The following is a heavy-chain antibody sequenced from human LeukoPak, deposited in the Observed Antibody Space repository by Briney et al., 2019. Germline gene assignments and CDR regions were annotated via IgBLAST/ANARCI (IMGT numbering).Heavy chain of an antibody. J-gene: IGHJ4*02. CDR3: ARENYDSSGYPYYFDY. CDR2: INHSGST. CDR1: GGSFSGYY. Sequence: SETLSLTCAVYGGSFSGYYWSWIRQPPGKGLEWIGEINHSGSTNYNPSLKSRVTISVDTSKNQFSLKLSSVTAADTAVYYCARENYDSSGYPYYFDYWGQGTLVTVSS. V-gene: IGHV4-34*01. D-gene: IGHD3-22*01.